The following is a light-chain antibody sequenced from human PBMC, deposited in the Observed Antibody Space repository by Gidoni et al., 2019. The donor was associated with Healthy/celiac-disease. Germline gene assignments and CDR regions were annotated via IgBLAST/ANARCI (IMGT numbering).Light chain of an antibody. V-gene: IGKV3-11*01. Sequence: DTVSTQSPATLSLSPGERATLSCRASQGVSSQLAGYQQKPGQAPRLLINDAPRRPAGVPARFSGSGSGTDFTLTISSLEPEDFAVYYCQQRSDWPPLTFGGGTKVEIK. CDR1: QGVSSQ. J-gene: IGKJ4*01. CDR3: QQRSDWPPLT. CDR2: DAP.